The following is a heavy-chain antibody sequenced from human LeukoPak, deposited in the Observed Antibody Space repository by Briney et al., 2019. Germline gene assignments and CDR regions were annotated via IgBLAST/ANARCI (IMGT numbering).Heavy chain of an antibody. D-gene: IGHD3-22*01. CDR1: GYTFTNYA. V-gene: IGHV1-18*01. CDR3: ARDPYDTDAFDI. CDR2: ISVYNGNT. Sequence: ASVKVSCKASGYTFTNYAISWVRQAPGQGLEWMGWISVYNGNTNYAQEFQGRVTMTTDTSTSTAFMDLRSLRSDDTAVYYCARDPYDTDAFDIWGQGTMVTVSS. J-gene: IGHJ3*02.